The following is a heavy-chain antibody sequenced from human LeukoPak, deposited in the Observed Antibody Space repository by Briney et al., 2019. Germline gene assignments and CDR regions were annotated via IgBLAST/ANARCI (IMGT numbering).Heavy chain of an antibody. V-gene: IGHV3-23*01. CDR2: ISGSGETA. D-gene: IGHD3-22*01. CDR1: GFTFSIYA. CDR3: AREGPESSGYAGYFDY. Sequence: GGSLRLSCAASGFTFSIYAMSWVRQAPGKGLQWVSGISGSGETAYYADSVKGRFTIFRDNSKNTLYLQMNSLRVEDTAVYFCAREGPESSGYAGYFDYWGQGTLVTVSS. J-gene: IGHJ4*02.